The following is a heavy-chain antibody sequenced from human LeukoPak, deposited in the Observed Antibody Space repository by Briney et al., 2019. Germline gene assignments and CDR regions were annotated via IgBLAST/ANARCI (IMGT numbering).Heavy chain of an antibody. J-gene: IGHJ5*02. CDR1: GFTFSDYY. V-gene: IGHV3-11*05. CDR2: ISTTSSYT. Sequence: PGGSLRLSCAASGFTFSDYYMSWIRQAPGKGREWVSYISTTSSYTDYADSVRGRFTISRDNAKNLLYLQMNSLRPEDTAVYYCARDWYCSSSIGYTDRNWFDPWGQGTRVTVSS. D-gene: IGHD2-2*02. CDR3: ARDWYCSSSIGYTDRNWFDP.